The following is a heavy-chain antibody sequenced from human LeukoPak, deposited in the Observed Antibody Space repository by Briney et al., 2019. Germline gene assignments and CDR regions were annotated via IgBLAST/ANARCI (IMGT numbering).Heavy chain of an antibody. J-gene: IGHJ4*02. Sequence: SETLSLTCTVSGGSISSYYWSWIRQPPGKGLEWIGYIYYSGSTNYNPSLKSRVTISVDTCKNQFSLKLSSVTAADTAVYYCARDSFETDIDYWGQGTLVTVSS. CDR2: IYYSGST. CDR3: ARDSFETDIDY. V-gene: IGHV4-59*01. D-gene: IGHD1-14*01. CDR1: GGSISSYY.